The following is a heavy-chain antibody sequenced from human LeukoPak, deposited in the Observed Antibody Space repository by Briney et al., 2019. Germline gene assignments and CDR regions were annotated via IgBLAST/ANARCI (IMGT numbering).Heavy chain of an antibody. CDR1: GFTFDDYA. CDR2: ISWNSGSI. CDR3: AKGSLDVPSYFHYYDSSGFEAFDI. D-gene: IGHD3-22*01. V-gene: IGHV3-9*01. Sequence: PGRSLRLSRAASGFTFDDYAMHWVRQAPGKGLEWISGISWNSGSIGYADSVKGRFTISRDNAKNSLYLQMNSLRAEDTALYYCAKGSLDVPSYFHYYDSSGFEAFDIWGQGTMVTVSS. J-gene: IGHJ3*02.